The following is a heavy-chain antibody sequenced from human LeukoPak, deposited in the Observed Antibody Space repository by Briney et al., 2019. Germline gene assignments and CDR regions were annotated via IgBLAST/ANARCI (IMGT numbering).Heavy chain of an antibody. CDR3: AKGGPAAGIVQ. D-gene: IGHD6-13*01. CDR2: ISYDGGNK. J-gene: IGHJ4*02. CDR1: GFTFSSYG. V-gene: IGHV3-30*18. Sequence: GGSLRLSCAASGFTFSSYGMHWVRQAPGKGLEWVAVISYDGGNKYYADSVKGRFTISRDNSKNTLYLQMNSLRAEDTAVYYCAKGGPAAGIVQWGQGTLVTVSS.